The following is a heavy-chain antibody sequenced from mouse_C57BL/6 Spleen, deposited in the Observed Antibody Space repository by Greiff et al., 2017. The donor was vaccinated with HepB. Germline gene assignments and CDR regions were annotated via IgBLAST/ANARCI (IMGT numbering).Heavy chain of an antibody. CDR1: GFTFSSYA. V-gene: IGHV5-9-1*02. D-gene: IGHD2-4*01. J-gene: IGHJ4*01. Sequence: EVNLVESGEGLVKPGGSLKLSCAASGFTFSSYAMSWVRQTPEKRLEWVAYISSGGDYIYYADTVKGRFTISRDNARNTLYLQMSSLKSEDTAMYYCTRGWYDYDLYYAMDYWGQGTSVTVSS. CDR2: ISSGGDYI. CDR3: TRGWYDYDLYYAMDY.